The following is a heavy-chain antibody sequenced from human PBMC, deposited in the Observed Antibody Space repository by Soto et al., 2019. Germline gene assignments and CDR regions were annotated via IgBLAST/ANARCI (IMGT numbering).Heavy chain of an antibody. CDR2: INHSGST. D-gene: IGHD2-15*01. Sequence: SETLSLTCAVYGGSFSGYYWSWIRQPPGKGLEWIGEINHSGSTNYNPSLKSRVTISVDTSKNQFSLKLSSVTAADTAVYYCARGSGNPAAYYYYYGMDVWGQGTTVTVS. CDR1: GGSFSGYY. V-gene: IGHV4-34*01. CDR3: ARGSGNPAAYYYYYGMDV. J-gene: IGHJ6*02.